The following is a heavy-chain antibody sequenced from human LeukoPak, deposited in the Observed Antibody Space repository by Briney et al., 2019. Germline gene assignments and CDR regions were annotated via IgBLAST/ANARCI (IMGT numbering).Heavy chain of an antibody. CDR3: AREVATRGYFDY. J-gene: IGHJ4*02. CDR1: GGSISSGAYY. D-gene: IGHD5-12*01. CDR2: IYYSGST. V-gene: IGHV4-31*03. Sequence: TLSLTCTVSGGSISSGAYYWSWIRQHPGKGLEWIGYIYYSGSTYYNPSLKSRVTISIGTSTSQFSLKLSSVTAADTAVYYCAREVATRGYFDYWGQGTLVTVSS.